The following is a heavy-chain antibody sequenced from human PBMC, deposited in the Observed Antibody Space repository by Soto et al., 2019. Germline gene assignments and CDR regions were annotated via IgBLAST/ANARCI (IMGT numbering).Heavy chain of an antibody. CDR3: AHSIVATITSSDNWFDP. CDR2: IFWDDDK. D-gene: IGHD5-12*01. J-gene: IGHJ5*02. CDR1: GFSLSTSGVG. Sequence: SGPTLVNPTETLTLTCSFSGFSLSTSGVGVGWIHQPPEKALEWLALIFWDDDKRYSPSLKSRLTITKDTSKNQVVLTMTNMDPVDTATYYCAHSIVATITSSDNWFDPWGQGTLVTVSS. V-gene: IGHV2-5*02.